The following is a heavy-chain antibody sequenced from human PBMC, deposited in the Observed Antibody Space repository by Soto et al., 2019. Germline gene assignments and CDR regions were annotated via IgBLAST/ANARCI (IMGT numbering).Heavy chain of an antibody. Sequence: QVQLVQSGGEVKKPGASVRVSCKASGYSCTGFGINWVRQAPGQGLEWMGWINPYTGHTNYAQKLQDRVIMTTDTSTSTAYLALRTLRSDATALYFCARGQSPVAGHYYYMDVWGRGTTVIVSS. V-gene: IGHV1-18*01. D-gene: IGHD6-19*01. J-gene: IGHJ6*03. CDR2: INPYTGHT. CDR1: GYSCTGFG. CDR3: ARGQSPVAGHYYYMDV.